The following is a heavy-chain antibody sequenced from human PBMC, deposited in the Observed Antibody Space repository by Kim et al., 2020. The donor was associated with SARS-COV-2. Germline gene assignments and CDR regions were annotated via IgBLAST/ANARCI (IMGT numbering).Heavy chain of an antibody. D-gene: IGHD6-19*01. CDR1: GFTFSDYY. Sequence: GGSLRLSCAASGFTFSDYYMSWIRQAPGKGLEWVSYISSSSSYTNYADSVKGRFTISRDNAKNSLYLQMNSLRAEDTAVYYCARAASSGWAMGYWGQGTLVTVSS. CDR2: ISSSSSYT. V-gene: IGHV3-11*06. CDR3: ARAASSGWAMGY. J-gene: IGHJ4*02.